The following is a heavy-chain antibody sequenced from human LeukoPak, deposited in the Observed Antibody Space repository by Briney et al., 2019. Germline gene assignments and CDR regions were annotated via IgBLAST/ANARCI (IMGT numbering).Heavy chain of an antibody. CDR3: ARGRGSGTYSNAFDI. J-gene: IGHJ3*02. CDR2: ISGSGGNT. Sequence: GGSLRLSCAASGLTFSSCSMTWVRQAPGKGLEWVSCISGSGGNTYYADSVKGRFTISRDNSKNTLYLQLNSLRAEDTAVYYCARGRGSGTYSNAFDISGQGTLVTVSS. D-gene: IGHD3-10*01. CDR1: GLTFSSCS. V-gene: IGHV3-23*01.